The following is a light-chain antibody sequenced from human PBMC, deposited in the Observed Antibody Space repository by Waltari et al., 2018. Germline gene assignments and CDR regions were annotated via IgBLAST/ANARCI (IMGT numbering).Light chain of an antibody. V-gene: IGLV2-8*01. CDR1: SSAVGGYNY. J-gene: IGLJ2*01. Sequence: QSALTQPPSASGSPGQSVTISCTGTSSAVGGYNYVSWYQQHPGKVPKLVIFEVSKRPSGVPDRFSGSRSGNTASLTVSGLQAEDEADYYCSSYAGSNTYVLFGGGTKLTVL. CDR3: SSYAGSNTYVL. CDR2: EVS.